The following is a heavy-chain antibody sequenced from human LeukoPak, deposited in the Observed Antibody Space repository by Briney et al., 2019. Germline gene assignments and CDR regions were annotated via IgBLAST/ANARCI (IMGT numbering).Heavy chain of an antibody. Sequence: GGSLRLSCAASGLTFSSYSMNWVRQAPGKGLEWVSYISSSSSTIYYADSVKGRFTISRDNAKNSLYLQMNSLRAEDTAVYYCASTRYCSGGSCSEGVDYWGQGTLVTVSS. CDR1: GLTFSSYS. V-gene: IGHV3-48*01. CDR2: ISSSSSTI. J-gene: IGHJ4*02. CDR3: ASTRYCSGGSCSEGVDY. D-gene: IGHD2-15*01.